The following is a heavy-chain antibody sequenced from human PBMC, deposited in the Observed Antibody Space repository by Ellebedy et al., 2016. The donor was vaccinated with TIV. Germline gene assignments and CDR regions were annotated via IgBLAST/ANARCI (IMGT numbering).Heavy chain of an antibody. V-gene: IGHV1-2*02. CDR2: INPNSGGT. CDR3: ARDSEVGYYDSSGIGAFDI. CDR1: GYTFTGYY. Sequence: ASVKVSCRASGYTFTGYYMHWVRQAPGQGLEWMGWINPNSGGTNYAQKFQGRVTMTRDTSISTAYMELSRLRSDDTAVYYCARDSEVGYYDSSGIGAFDIWGQGTMVTVSS. J-gene: IGHJ3*02. D-gene: IGHD3-22*01.